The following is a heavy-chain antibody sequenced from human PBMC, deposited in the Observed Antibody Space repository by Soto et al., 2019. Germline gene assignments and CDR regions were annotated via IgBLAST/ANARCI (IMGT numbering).Heavy chain of an antibody. CDR3: ASGGSGYYNY. Sequence: EVQLVESGGGLVQPGGSLRLSCAASGFTFGPYWMHWVRQVPGKGLVWLSRINSDGSSTNYADSVKGRFTISRDNAKSTLSLQVPSLSAGDTAVFYCASGGSGYYNYWGQGPLVTVSS. CDR2: INSDGSST. D-gene: IGHD3-22*01. V-gene: IGHV3-74*01. CDR1: GFTFGPYW. J-gene: IGHJ4*02.